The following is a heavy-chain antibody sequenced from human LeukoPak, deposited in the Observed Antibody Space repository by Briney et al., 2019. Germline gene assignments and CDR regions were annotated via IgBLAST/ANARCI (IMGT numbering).Heavy chain of an antibody. CDR1: GFTFGDYA. Sequence: GGSLRLSCTASGFTFGDYAMSWVRQAPGKGLEWVGFISSKAYGGTTQYAASVKGRFTISRDGSKSIAYLQMNSLKTEDTAVYYCTRYCGGDCYDAFDIWGQGTMVTVSS. CDR3: TRYCGGDCYDAFDI. CDR2: ISSKAYGGTT. V-gene: IGHV3-49*04. D-gene: IGHD2-21*02. J-gene: IGHJ3*02.